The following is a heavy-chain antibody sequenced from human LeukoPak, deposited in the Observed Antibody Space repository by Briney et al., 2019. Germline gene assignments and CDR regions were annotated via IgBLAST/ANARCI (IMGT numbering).Heavy chain of an antibody. CDR2: IYYSGST. D-gene: IGHD5-12*01. Sequence: SQTLSLTCTVSGGSISSGGYYWSWLRQHPGKGLEWIGYIYYSGSTYYNPSLKSRVTISVDTSKNQFSLKLSSVTAADTAVYYCARVSDYDYEWYFDFWGQGALVTVSS. CDR1: GGSISSGGYY. V-gene: IGHV4-31*03. J-gene: IGHJ4*02. CDR3: ARVSDYDYEWYFDF.